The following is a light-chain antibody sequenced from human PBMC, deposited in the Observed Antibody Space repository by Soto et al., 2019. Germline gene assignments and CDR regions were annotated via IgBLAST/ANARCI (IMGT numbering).Light chain of an antibody. Sequence: QSAVTQPASVSGSPGQSITIYCTGTSGDVGGYKFVSWYQQHPGKAPKLMIYEASNRPSGVSSRFSGSKSGNTASLTISGLQAEDEADYFCGSYTGNMYVFGNGTKVTVL. J-gene: IGLJ1*01. CDR2: EAS. CDR1: SGDVGGYKF. V-gene: IGLV2-14*01. CDR3: GSYTGNMYV.